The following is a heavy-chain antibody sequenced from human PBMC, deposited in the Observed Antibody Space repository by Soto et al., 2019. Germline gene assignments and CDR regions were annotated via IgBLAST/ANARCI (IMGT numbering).Heavy chain of an antibody. CDR1: GGSISSGYYY. D-gene: IGHD6-19*01. J-gene: IGHJ4*02. CDR3: ARAYRINGWSDYFFDY. Sequence: SETLSLTCSVSGGSISSGYYYWSWIRQPPGKGLEWIGNIYYTGFTFYNPSLKSRLTISLDSSKNQFSLRLNSVTAADTAVYFCARAYRINGWSDYFFDYWGQGTLVTVSS. V-gene: IGHV4-30-4*01. CDR2: IYYTGFT.